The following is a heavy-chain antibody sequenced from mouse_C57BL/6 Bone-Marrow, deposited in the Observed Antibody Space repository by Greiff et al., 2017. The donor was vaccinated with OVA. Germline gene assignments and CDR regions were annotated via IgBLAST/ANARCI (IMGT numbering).Heavy chain of an antibody. CDR2: ISSGSSTI. J-gene: IGHJ2*01. CDR3: ARGLDYYGSSPYFDY. V-gene: IGHV5-17*01. D-gene: IGHD1-1*01. Sequence: EVNLVESGGGLVKPGGSLKLSCAASGFTFSDYGMHWVRQAPEKGLEWVAYISSGSSTIYYADTVKGRFTISRDNAKNTLFLQMTSLRSEDTAMYYFARGLDYYGSSPYFDYWGQGTTLTVSS. CDR1: GFTFSDYG.